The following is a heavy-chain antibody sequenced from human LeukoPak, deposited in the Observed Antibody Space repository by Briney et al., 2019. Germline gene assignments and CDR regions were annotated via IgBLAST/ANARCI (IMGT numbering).Heavy chain of an antibody. Sequence: GGSLRLSCTASGFTFNNYAMSWVRQAPGKGLEWVSAISGGGLTTYYADSVKGRFTISRDNPKNILFLQMNSLRAEDTAVYYCARDLRFGAGGQGTLVSVSS. CDR1: GFTFNNYA. J-gene: IGHJ4*02. D-gene: IGHD3-16*01. CDR3: ARDLRFGA. V-gene: IGHV3-23*01. CDR2: ISGGGLTT.